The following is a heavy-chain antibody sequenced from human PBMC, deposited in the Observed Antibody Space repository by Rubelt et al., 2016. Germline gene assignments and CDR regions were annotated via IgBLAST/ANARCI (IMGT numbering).Heavy chain of an antibody. D-gene: IGHD3-3*01. CDR2: IYGGGNT. CDR1: GFTFSSYA. J-gene: IGHJ6*02. Sequence: EVQLVESGGGLVQPGGSLRLSCGASGFTFSSYAMSWVRQAPGKGLEWVSVIYGGGNTHYADSVKGRFTISRDNPKNTLYLQMNTLRAEDTAVYYCAGGFWSGRNYYYYGMDVWGQGTTVTVSS. CDR3: AGGFWSGRNYYYYGMDV. V-gene: IGHV3-23*03.